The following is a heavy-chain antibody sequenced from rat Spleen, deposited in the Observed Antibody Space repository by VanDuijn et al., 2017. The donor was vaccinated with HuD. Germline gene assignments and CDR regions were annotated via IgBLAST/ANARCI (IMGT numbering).Heavy chain of an antibody. CDR3: ATESAH. CDR2: ISTGGGNT. J-gene: IGHJ2*01. Sequence: EVQLVESDGGLVQPGRSLKVSCAASGFTFSDYYMAWVRQAPTKGLEWVATISTGGGNTYYRDSVKGRFTISRDNAKSTLYLQMDSLRSEDTATYYCATESAHWGQGVMVTVSS. V-gene: IGHV5-25*01. CDR1: GFTFSDYY. D-gene: IGHD3-1*01.